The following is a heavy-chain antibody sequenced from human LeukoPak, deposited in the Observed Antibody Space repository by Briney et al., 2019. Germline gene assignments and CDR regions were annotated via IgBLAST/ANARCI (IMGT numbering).Heavy chain of an antibody. D-gene: IGHD3-10*01. J-gene: IGHJ6*03. CDR3: ARRVYYGSGSYYNPTYYYYMDV. V-gene: IGHV3-7*01. CDR2: IKQDGSEK. CDR1: GFTFSSYW. Sequence: PGGSLRLSCAASGFTFSSYWMSWVRQAPGKGLEWVANIKQDGSEKYYVDSVKGRFTISRDNAKNSLYLQMNSLRAEDTAVYYCARRVYYGSGSYYNPTYYYYMDVWGKGTAVTVSS.